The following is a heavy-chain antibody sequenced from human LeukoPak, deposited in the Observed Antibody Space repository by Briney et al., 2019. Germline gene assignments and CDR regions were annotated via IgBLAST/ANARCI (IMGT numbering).Heavy chain of an antibody. V-gene: IGHV3-23*01. CDR3: ARGGHKSYYFDY. J-gene: IGHJ4*02. CDR2: ISGSGGGT. Sequence: GGSLRLSCAASGFTFSSYAMSWVRQAPGRGLEWVSAISGSGGGTYYADSVKGRFTISGDNSKNTLYLQMNSLRAEDTAVYYCARGGHKSYYFDYWGQGTLVTVSS. CDR1: GFTFSSYA.